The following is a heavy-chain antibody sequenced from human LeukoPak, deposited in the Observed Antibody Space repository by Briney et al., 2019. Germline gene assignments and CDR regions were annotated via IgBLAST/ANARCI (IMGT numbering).Heavy chain of an antibody. CDR1: GGSFSGYY. CDR3: ARELNDYGDYARARYFDY. J-gene: IGHJ4*02. Sequence: SETLSLTCAVYGGSFSGYYWSWIRQPPGKGLEWIGEINHSGSTNYNPSLKSRVTISVDTSKNQFSLKLSSVTAADTAVYYCARELNDYGDYARARYFDYWGQRTLVTVSS. D-gene: IGHD4-17*01. V-gene: IGHV4-34*01. CDR2: INHSGST.